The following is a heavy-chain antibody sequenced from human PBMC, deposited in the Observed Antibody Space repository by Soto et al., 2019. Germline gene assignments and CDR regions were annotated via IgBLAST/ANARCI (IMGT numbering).Heavy chain of an antibody. J-gene: IGHJ6*03. CDR1: GYTFTSYG. CDR3: ARDRRPITIFGVVISGYYMDV. D-gene: IGHD3-3*01. CDR2: ISAYNGNT. V-gene: IGHV1-18*01. Sequence: ASVKVSCKASGYTFTSYGISWVRQAPGQGLEWMGWISAYNGNTNCAQKLQGRVTMTTDTSTSTAYMELRSLRSDDTAVYYCARDRRPITIFGVVISGYYMDVWGKGTTVTVSS.